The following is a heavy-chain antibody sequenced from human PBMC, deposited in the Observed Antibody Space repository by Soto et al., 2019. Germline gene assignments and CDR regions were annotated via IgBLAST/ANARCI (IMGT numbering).Heavy chain of an antibody. V-gene: IGHV3-21*01. CDR3: ARDAVAAVGNFDY. CDR1: GFTFSSYS. D-gene: IGHD6-19*01. CDR2: ISSSSSYI. Sequence: GESLKISCAASGFTFSSYSMNWVRQAPGKGLEWVSSISSSSSYIYYADSVKGRFTISRDNAKNSLYLQMNSLRAEDTAVYYCARDAVAAVGNFDYWGQGTLVTVSS. J-gene: IGHJ4*02.